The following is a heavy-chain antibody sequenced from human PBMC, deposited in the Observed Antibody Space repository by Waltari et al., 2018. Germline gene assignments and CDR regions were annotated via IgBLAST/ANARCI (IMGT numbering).Heavy chain of an antibody. D-gene: IGHD3-22*01. V-gene: IGHV1-8*01. J-gene: IGHJ4*02. CDR1: GYTFTSYD. CDR2: NTPNGSST. Sequence: QVQLVQSGAEVKKPGASVKVSCKASGYTFTSYDINWVRQASGQGLAWIGCNTPNGSSTSNTRKFQGRVTMARDTSISTAYMGRGSLRSEDTAVYYCARGRSYYDSSGYFDYRGKGTLVTVSS. CDR3: ARGRSYYDSSGYFDY.